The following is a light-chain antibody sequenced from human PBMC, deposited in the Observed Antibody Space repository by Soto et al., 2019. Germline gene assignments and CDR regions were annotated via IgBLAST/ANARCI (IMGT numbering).Light chain of an antibody. V-gene: IGKV3-20*01. J-gene: IGKJ5*01. CDR1: QSVSSY. Sequence: GERATLSGSASQSVSSYLAWYQQKPGQAPRLLIYDASNRATGIPARFSGSGSGTDFTLTISRLEPEDFAVYYCQQYGSSPPSVTFGQGTRLEIK. CDR2: DAS. CDR3: QQYGSSPPSVT.